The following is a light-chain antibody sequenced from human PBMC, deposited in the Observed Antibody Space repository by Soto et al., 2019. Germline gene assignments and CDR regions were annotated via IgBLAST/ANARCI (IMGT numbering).Light chain of an antibody. J-gene: IGLJ1*01. V-gene: IGLV1-40*01. CDR1: SSNIGAGYD. CDR3: SSYAGSNNFV. CDR2: GNS. Sequence: QSVLTQPPSVSGAPGQRVTISCTGSSSNIGAGYDVHWYQQLPGTAPKLLIYGNSNRPSGAPDRFSGSKSGTSAALAITGLQAEDEADYYCSSYAGSNNFVFGTGTKVTVL.